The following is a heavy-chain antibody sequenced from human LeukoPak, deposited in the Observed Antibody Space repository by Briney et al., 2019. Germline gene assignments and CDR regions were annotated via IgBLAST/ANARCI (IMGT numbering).Heavy chain of an antibody. CDR1: GYTFTRYG. CDR3: ARDYWFNTNLYYFDY. Sequence: ASVKVSCKASGYTFTRYGMSWVRQAPGQGPEWMGWISGSNYNTNYAQKFQGRVTMTRDTSISTAYMELSRLRSDDTAVYYCARDYWFNTNLYYFDYWGQGTLVTVSS. CDR2: ISGSNYNT. V-gene: IGHV1-18*01. D-gene: IGHD2-8*02. J-gene: IGHJ4*02.